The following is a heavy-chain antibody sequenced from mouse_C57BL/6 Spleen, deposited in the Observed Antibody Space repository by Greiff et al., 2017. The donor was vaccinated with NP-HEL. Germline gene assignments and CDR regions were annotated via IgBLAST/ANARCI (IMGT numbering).Heavy chain of an antibody. CDR3: AREGNLYYGNLHFDY. CDR2: IYPGDGDT. D-gene: IGHD2-1*01. Sequence: VQLQQSGPELVKPGASVKISCKASGYAFSSSWMNWVKQRPGKGLEWIGRIYPGDGDTNYNGKFKGKATLTADKSSSTAYMQLSSLTSEDSAVYFCAREGNLYYGNLHFDYWGQGTTLTVSA. V-gene: IGHV1-82*01. J-gene: IGHJ2*01. CDR1: GYAFSSSW.